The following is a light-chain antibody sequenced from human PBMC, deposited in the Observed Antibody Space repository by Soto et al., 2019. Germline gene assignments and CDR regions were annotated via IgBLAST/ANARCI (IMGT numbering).Light chain of an antibody. CDR1: SSDVGGYNY. CDR3: SSYTSSSTLYV. J-gene: IGLJ1*01. V-gene: IGLV2-14*01. Sequence: VLTQPASVSGSPGQSITISCTGTSSDVGGYNYVSWCQQHPGKAPKLMIYDVSNRPSGVSNRFSGSKSGNTASLTISGLQAEDEADYYCSSYTSSSTLYVFGTGTKVTVL. CDR2: DVS.